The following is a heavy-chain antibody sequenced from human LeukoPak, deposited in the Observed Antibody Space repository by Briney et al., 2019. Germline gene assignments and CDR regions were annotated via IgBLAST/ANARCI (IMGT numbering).Heavy chain of an antibody. D-gene: IGHD3-16*01. CDR3: ARVRAPSLSYYYYMDV. CDR2: IYYSGST. J-gene: IGHJ6*03. V-gene: IGHV4-59*01. Sequence: SETLSLTCTVSGGSISSYYWSWIRQPPGKGLEWLGYIYYSGSTNYNPSLKSRVTISVDTSKNQFSLKLSSVTAADTAVYYCARVRAPSLSYYYYMDVWGKGTTVTVSS. CDR1: GGSISSYY.